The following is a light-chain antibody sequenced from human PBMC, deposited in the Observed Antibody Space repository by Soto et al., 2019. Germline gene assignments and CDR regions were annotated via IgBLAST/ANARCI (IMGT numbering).Light chain of an antibody. CDR3: CSYADGSIYF. V-gene: IGLV2-14*03. Sequence: QSALTQPASVSVPPGHPITISCTGTSRDVVAYDYVSLYLQYQDKAPQLFIYYVDHRPSGVSSRLSGSKSGNTASLTISGLQAEDEGDYYCCSYADGSIYFFGTGTKVTL. CDR1: SRDVVAYDY. CDR2: YVD. J-gene: IGLJ1*01.